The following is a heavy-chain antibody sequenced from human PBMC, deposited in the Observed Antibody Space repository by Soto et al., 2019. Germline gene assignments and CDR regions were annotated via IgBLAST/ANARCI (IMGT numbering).Heavy chain of an antibody. J-gene: IGHJ6*02. CDR2: ISWNSGSI. Sequence: EVQLVESGGGLVQPGRSLRLSCAASGFTFDDYAMHWVRQAPGKGLEWVSGISWNSGSIGYADSVKGRFTIARDNAKNSLYLQMNSLRAEDTALYYCAKDMGIAGAVYYGMDVWGQGTTVTGSS. V-gene: IGHV3-9*01. D-gene: IGHD6-19*01. CDR1: GFTFDDYA. CDR3: AKDMGIAGAVYYGMDV.